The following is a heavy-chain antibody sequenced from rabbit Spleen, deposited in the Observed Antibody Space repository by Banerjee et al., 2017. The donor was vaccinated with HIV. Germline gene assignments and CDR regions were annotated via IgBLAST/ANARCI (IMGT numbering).Heavy chain of an antibody. J-gene: IGHJ6*01. CDR3: ARDTGSSFSSYGMDL. V-gene: IGHV1S45*01. D-gene: IGHD8-1*01. Sequence: QEQLVESGGGLVQPGGSLKLSCTASGFTLSSYYMNWVRQAPGKGLEWIGCIGSNSDNTVYATWAKGRFTISKTSSTTVTLQMTSLTVADTATYFCARDTGSSFSSYGMDLWGPGTLVTVS. CDR1: GFTLSSYYM. CDR2: IGSNSDNT.